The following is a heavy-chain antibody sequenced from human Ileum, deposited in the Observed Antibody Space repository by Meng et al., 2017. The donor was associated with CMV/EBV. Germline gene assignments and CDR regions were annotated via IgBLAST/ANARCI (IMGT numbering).Heavy chain of an antibody. CDR2: IIPVFGTA. CDR3: TRDINYNLDY. CDR1: GATFRHSD. J-gene: IGHJ4*02. D-gene: IGHD1-1*01. Sequence: QVQRVQSGAEVKNPGSSVMVSCKTSGATFRHSDISWLRQAPGQGLEWLGGIIPVFGTANYGRRFQGRVTITAAESTRTAYLEFTSLMSEDTAVYYCTRDINYNLDYWGQGTLVTVSS. V-gene: IGHV1-69*12.